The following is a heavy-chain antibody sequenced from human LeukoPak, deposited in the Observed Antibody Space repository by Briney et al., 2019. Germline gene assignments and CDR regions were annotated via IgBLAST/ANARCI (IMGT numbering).Heavy chain of an antibody. J-gene: IGHJ3*02. CDR1: GGSISSYY. D-gene: IGHD3-3*01. CDR2: IYYSGST. CDR3: ARVVIINDAFDI. Sequence: SETLSLTCTVSGGSISSYYWSWIRQPPGKGLEWIGYIYYSGSTNYNPSLKSRVTISVDTSKNHFSLKLSSVTAADTAVYYCARVVIINDAFDIWGQGSMVTVSS. V-gene: IGHV4-59*08.